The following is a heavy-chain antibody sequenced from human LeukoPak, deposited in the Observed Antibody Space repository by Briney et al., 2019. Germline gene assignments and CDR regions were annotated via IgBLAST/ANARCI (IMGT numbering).Heavy chain of an antibody. V-gene: IGHV4-39*07. D-gene: IGHD3-10*01. CDR1: GGSISSYY. J-gene: IGHJ5*02. Sequence: SETLSLTCSVSGGSISSYYWNWIRQPPGKGLEWIGSIYYSGSTYYNPSLKSRVTISVDTSKNQFSLKLSSVTAADTAVYYCARTQSVLLWFGELFDFWFDPWGQGTLVTVSS. CDR2: IYYSGST. CDR3: ARTQSVLLWFGELFDFWFDP.